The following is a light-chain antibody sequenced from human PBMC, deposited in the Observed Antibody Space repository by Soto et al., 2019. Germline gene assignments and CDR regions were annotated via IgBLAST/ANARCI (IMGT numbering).Light chain of an antibody. CDR1: QDIRND. Sequence: AIQMTQSPSSLSASVGDRVIITCRASQDIRNDLGWYQQKPGTAPKLLIYGASTLQSGVPSRFSGSGSGTDFTLTISSLQPGDFAVYYCLQDYTFPRTFGQGTKVEVK. CDR3: LQDYTFPRT. J-gene: IGKJ1*01. CDR2: GAS. V-gene: IGKV1-6*01.